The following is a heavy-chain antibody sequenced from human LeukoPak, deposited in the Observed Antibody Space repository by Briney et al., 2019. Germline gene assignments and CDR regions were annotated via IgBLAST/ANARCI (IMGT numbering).Heavy chain of an antibody. CDR2: ISYSGKT. V-gene: IGHV4-39*01. J-gene: IGHJ2*01. D-gene: IGHD3-10*01. CDR3: ARHEPFYGSVLWYFDL. CDR1: GGSISSSDSY. Sequence: PSETLSLTCAVSGGSISSSDSYWGWLRRPPGKGLEWIGTISYSGKTYYNPSLKSRVNTSVDTSKNQFSLKLTSVTAADTSVYYCARHEPFYGSVLWYFDLWGRGTLVTVSS.